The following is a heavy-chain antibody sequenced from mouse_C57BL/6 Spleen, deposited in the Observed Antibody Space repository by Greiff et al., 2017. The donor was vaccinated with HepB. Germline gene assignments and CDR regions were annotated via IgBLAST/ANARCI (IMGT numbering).Heavy chain of an antibody. CDR1: GFNIKDYY. CDR3: ARLGGDFDY. Sequence: VQLQQSGAELVKPGASVKLSCTASGFNIKDYYMHWVKQRTEQGLEWIGRIDPEDGETKYASKFQGKATITADTSSNTAYLQLSSLTSEDTAVYYCARLGGDFDYWGQGTTLTVSS. J-gene: IGHJ2*01. CDR2: IDPEDGET. D-gene: IGHD4-1*01. V-gene: IGHV14-2*01.